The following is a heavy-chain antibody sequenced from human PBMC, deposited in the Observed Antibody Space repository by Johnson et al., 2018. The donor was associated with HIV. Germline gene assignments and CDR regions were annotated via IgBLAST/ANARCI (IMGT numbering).Heavy chain of an antibody. CDR1: GFTFSSYA. D-gene: IGHD5-18*01. J-gene: IGHJ3*02. Sequence: QLVESGGGVVQPGRSLRLSCAASGFTFSSYAMHWVRQAPGKGLEWVAVISYDGSNKYYADSVKGRFTISRDNSKNTLYLQMNSLRAEDTAVYYCARDLTRGYSPRGAFDIWGQGTMVTVSS. V-gene: IGHV3-30-3*01. CDR3: ARDLTRGYSPRGAFDI. CDR2: ISYDGSNK.